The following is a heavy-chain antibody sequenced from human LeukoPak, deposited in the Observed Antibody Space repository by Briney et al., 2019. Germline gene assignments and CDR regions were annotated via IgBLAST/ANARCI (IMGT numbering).Heavy chain of an antibody. CDR2: TSSSSSYI. Sequence: PGGSLRLSCAASGFTFSSYSMNWVRQAPGKGLEWVSSTSSSSSYIYYADSVKGRFTISRDNAKNSLYLQMNSLRAEDTAVYYCARDSLGYCSGGSCYSEYYYYGMDVWGQGTTVTVSS. J-gene: IGHJ6*02. CDR3: ARDSLGYCSGGSCYSEYYYYGMDV. CDR1: GFTFSSYS. D-gene: IGHD2-15*01. V-gene: IGHV3-21*01.